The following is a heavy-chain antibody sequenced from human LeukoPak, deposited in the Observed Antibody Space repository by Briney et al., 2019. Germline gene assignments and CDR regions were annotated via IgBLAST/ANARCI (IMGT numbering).Heavy chain of an antibody. D-gene: IGHD1-1*01. J-gene: IGHJ6*02. CDR2: ISSSGSTI. Sequence: PGGSLRLSCAASGFTFSDYYMSWIRQAPGKGLGWVSYISSSGSTIYYADSVKGRFTISRDNAKNSLYLQMNSLRAEDTAVYYCARDIGWNQVYYYYGMDVWGQGTTVTVSS. CDR1: GFTFSDYY. V-gene: IGHV3-11*01. CDR3: ARDIGWNQVYYYYGMDV.